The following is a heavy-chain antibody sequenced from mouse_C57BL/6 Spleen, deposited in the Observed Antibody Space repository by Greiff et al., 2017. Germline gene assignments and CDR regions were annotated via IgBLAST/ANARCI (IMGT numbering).Heavy chain of an antibody. V-gene: IGHV1-7*01. CDR2: INPSSGYT. Sequence: QVHVKQSGAELAKPGASVKLSCKASGYTFTSYWMHWVKQRPGQGLEWIGYINPSSGYTKYNQKFKDKATLTADKSSSTAYMQLSSLTYEDSAVXYCASSYYYGSSYMDYWGQGTSVTVSS. CDR3: ASSYYYGSSYMDY. D-gene: IGHD1-1*01. J-gene: IGHJ4*01. CDR1: GYTFTSYW.